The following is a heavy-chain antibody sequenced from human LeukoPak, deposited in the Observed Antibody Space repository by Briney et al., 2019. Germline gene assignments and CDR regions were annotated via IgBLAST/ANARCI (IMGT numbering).Heavy chain of an antibody. Sequence: ASVKVSCKAPGYTFTSYAMNWVRQAPGQGLEWMGWINTNTGNPTYAQGFTGRFVFSLDTSVSTAYLQISSLKAEDTAVYYCASSLTMVRGVIINPFDDWGQGTLVTVSS. CDR3: ASSLTMVRGVIINPFDD. CDR2: INTNTGNP. V-gene: IGHV7-4-1*02. D-gene: IGHD3-10*01. J-gene: IGHJ4*02. CDR1: GYTFTSYA.